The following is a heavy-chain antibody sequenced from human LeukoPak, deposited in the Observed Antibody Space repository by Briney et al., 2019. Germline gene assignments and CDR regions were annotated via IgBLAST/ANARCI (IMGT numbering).Heavy chain of an antibody. CDR1: GFTFSDYA. D-gene: IGHD2-8*02. J-gene: IGHJ4*02. CDR2: ISFDGSNK. V-gene: IGHV3-30*01. CDR3: ARAEITGGFDY. Sequence: GGSLRLSCAASGFTFSDYAVHWVRQAPGKGLEWVAVISFDGSNKYYADSVKGRFTISRDNSKNTLYLQMNSLRPEDTAVYYCARAEITGGFDYWGQGTLVTVSS.